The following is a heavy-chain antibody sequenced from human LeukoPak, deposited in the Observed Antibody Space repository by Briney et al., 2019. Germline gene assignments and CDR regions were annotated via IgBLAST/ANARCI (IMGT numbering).Heavy chain of an antibody. CDR2: IYHSGST. J-gene: IGHJ6*03. Sequence: SETLSLTCAVSGASISDSKWWSWVRQPPGKGLEWIGEIYHSGSTNYNSSLKSRVTISVDTSKNQFSLKLSSVTAADTAVYYCARHKDYYYSYMDVWGKGTTVTISS. CDR3: ARHKDYYYSYMDV. CDR1: GASISDSKW. V-gene: IGHV4-4*02.